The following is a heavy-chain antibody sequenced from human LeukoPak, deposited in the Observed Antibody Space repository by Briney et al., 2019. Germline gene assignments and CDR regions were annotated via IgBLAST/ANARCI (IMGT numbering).Heavy chain of an antibody. CDR2: ISSSSSYI. CDR3: ARASVAGTMEEAFDI. D-gene: IGHD6-19*01. Sequence: GGSLRLSCAASGFTFSSYSMNWVRQAPGKGLEWVSSISSSSSYIYYAGSVKGRFTISRDNAKNSLYLQMSSLRAEDTAVYYCARASVAGTMEEAFDIWGQGTMVTVSS. J-gene: IGHJ3*02. V-gene: IGHV3-21*01. CDR1: GFTFSSYS.